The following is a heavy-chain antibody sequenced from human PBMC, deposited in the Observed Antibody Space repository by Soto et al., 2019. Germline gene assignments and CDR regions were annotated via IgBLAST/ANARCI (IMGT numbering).Heavy chain of an antibody. J-gene: IGHJ6*02. V-gene: IGHV1-69*13. CDR3: ASVVGATTTDYYYGMDV. D-gene: IGHD1-26*01. CDR1: GGTFSSYA. Sequence: ASVKVSCKASGGTFSSYAISWVRQAPGQGLEWMGGIIPIFGTANYAQKFQGRVTITADESTSTAYMELSSLRSEDTAVYYCASVVGATTTDYYYGMDVWGQGTTVTVSS. CDR2: IIPIFGTA.